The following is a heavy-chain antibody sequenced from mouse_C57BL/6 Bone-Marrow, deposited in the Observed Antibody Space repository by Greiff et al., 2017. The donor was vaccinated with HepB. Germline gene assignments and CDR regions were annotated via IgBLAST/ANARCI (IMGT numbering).Heavy chain of an antibody. CDR3: ARGNYDYLYYAMDY. J-gene: IGHJ4*01. CDR2: INPNNGGT. D-gene: IGHD2-4*01. V-gene: IGHV1-18*01. CDR1: GYTFTDYN. Sequence: VQLKESGPELVKPGASVKIPCKASGYTFTDYNMDWVKQSHGKSLEWIGDINPNNGGTIYNQKFKGKATLTVDKSSSTAYMELRSLTSEDTAVYYCARGNYDYLYYAMDYWGQGTSVTVSS.